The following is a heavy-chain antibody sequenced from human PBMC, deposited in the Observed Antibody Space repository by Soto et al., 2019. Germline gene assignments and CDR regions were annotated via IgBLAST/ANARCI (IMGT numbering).Heavy chain of an antibody. CDR3: ATGRSYYGSDGGMDV. J-gene: IGHJ6*01. CDR1: GFTFNTYG. V-gene: IGHV3-30*03. CDR2: TSYDGSNK. D-gene: IGHD3-10*01. Sequence: QVQLVESGGGVVQPGGSLRLSCAASGFTFNTYGLHWVRQAPGKGLEWVAVTSYDGSNKYYADSVKGRFTISRDNSKDTLYLQMTSLRTEDTAVYYCATGRSYYGSDGGMDVWGQGTTATVSS.